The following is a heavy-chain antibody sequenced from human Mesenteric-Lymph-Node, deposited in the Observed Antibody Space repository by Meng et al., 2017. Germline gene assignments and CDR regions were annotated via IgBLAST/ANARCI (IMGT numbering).Heavy chain of an antibody. D-gene: IGHD3-10*01. CDR2: ISYDGSNK. V-gene: IGHV3-30*03. J-gene: IGHJ2*01. Sequence: GGSLRLSCAASGFTFSNNGMSWVRQAPGKGLEWVAVISYDGSNKYYADSVKGRFTISRDNSKNTLYLQMNSLRAEDTAVYYCARDLFVDNGSGSYYMEREATFDLWGRGTLVTVSS. CDR3: ARDLFVDNGSGSYYMEREATFDL. CDR1: GFTFSNNG.